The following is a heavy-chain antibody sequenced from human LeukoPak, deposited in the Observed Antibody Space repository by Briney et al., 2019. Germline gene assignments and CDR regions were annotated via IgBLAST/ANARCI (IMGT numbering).Heavy chain of an antibody. CDR1: GFTFSTYA. J-gene: IGHJ4*02. CDR3: AKDVHDFWSDYWGADY. V-gene: IGHV3-23*01. Sequence: GGSLRLSCAASGFTFSTYAMNWVRQAPGKGLEWVSIISGSGSGTYYADSVKGRFTISRDNSKNTLSLQMNSLRTEDTAVYYCAKDVHDFWSDYWGADYWGQGALVTVSS. D-gene: IGHD3-3*01. CDR2: ISGSGSGT.